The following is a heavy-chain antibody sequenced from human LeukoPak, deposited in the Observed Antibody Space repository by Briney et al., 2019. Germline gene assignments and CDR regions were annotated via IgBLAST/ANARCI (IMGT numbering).Heavy chain of an antibody. CDR2: IYHSGST. CDR1: GGSISSSNW. CDR3: ARGPSRGYSGYELGDY. J-gene: IGHJ4*02. D-gene: IGHD5-12*01. Sequence: SGTLSLTCAVSGGSISSSNWWSWVRPPPGKGLEWIGEIYHSGSTNYNPSLKSRVTISVDRSKNQFSLKLSSVTAADTAVYYCARGPSRGYSGYELGDYWGQGTLVTASS. V-gene: IGHV4-4*02.